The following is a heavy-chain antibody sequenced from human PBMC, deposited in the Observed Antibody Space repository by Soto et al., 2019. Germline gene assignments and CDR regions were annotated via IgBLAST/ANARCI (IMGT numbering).Heavy chain of an antibody. J-gene: IGHJ6*02. CDR3: ARDVNSCWPHYYNYVKDV. D-gene: IGHD5-12*01. CDR1: GFTFNTYG. V-gene: IGHV3-33*01. Sequence: QVQLVESGGGVVQPGRTLRLSCEESGFTFNTYGMHWVRQAPGKGLEWLAIIWSDGNNKYYKDSVKGRFTISRDNSKNPLYLQMDSLRVEDTALYYCARDVNSCWPHYYNYVKDVCGQGTTVTLSS. CDR2: IWSDGNNK.